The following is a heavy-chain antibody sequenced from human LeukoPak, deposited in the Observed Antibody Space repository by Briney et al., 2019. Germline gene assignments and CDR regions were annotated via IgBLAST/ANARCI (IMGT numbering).Heavy chain of an antibody. CDR1: GYTFTSYY. CDR2: INPNSGGT. J-gene: IGHJ4*02. CDR3: AREMDTAMGYDADY. Sequence: GASVKVSCKASGYTFTSYYMHWVRQAPGQGLEWMGWINPNSGGTNYAQKFQGRVTMTRDTSISTAYMELSRLRSDDTAVYYCAREMDTAMGYDADYWGQGTLVTVSS. V-gene: IGHV1-2*02. D-gene: IGHD5-18*01.